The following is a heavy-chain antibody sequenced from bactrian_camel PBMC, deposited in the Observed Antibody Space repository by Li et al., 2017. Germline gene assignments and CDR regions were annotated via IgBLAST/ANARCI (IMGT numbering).Heavy chain of an antibody. V-gene: IGHV3S53*01. CDR1: GYTYSSAC. J-gene: IGHJ6*01. CDR3: AVEGSGAYCSLRALPLGY. CDR2: LDSDGIT. Sequence: HVQLVESGGGSVQAGGSLRLSCATSGYTYSSACVGWFRQAPGKEREGVAVLDSDGITKYSDSVKGRFIISKHNAKNTLFLQMNSLKPEDTAMYYCAVEGSGAYCSLRALPLGYWDQGTQVTVS. D-gene: IGHD3*01.